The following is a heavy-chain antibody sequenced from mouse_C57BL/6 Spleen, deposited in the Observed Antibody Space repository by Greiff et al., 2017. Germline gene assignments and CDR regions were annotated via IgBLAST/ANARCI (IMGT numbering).Heavy chain of an antibody. CDR1: GYTFTDYN. CDR3: ARRGNLLGGWFAD. D-gene: IGHD2-1*01. CDR2: INPNNGGT. J-gene: IGHJ3*01. V-gene: IGHV1-18*01. Sequence: EVQLQQSGPELVKPGASVKIPCKASGYTFTDYNMDWVKQSHGKSLEWIGDINPNNGGTIYNQKFKGTATLTVDKSSSTADMELRSRTSEDTAVYYCARRGNLLGGWFADWGQGTLVTVSA.